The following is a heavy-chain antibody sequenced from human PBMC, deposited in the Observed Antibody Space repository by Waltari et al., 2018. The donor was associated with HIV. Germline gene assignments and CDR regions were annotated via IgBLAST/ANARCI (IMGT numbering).Heavy chain of an antibody. CDR2: ISNDGTNK. J-gene: IGHJ4*02. CDR3: AKDRWDGYKRPLDY. CDR1: GSSFTNSG. Sequence: QVQLAATGGGVVQPGSSLRLPCVAPGSSFTNSGIHWDRQAPGKGVGWVAVISNDGTNKFYADPVKGRFTISRDNSKNTLYLQMNSLRAEDTAVYYCAKDRWDGYKRPLDYWGQGTLVTVSS. D-gene: IGHD5-12*01. V-gene: IGHV3-30*18.